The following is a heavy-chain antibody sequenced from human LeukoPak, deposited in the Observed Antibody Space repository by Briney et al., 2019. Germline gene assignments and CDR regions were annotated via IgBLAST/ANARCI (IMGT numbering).Heavy chain of an antibody. CDR2: IYSGGST. J-gene: IGHJ3*02. CDR1: GFTVSSNY. V-gene: IGHV3-66*01. CDR3: ARDRTNYYGSGLGAFDI. Sequence: GGSLRLSCAASGFTVSSNYMSWVRQAPGKGLEWVSLIYSGGSTYYADSVKGRFTISRDNSKNTLYLQMNSLRAEDTAVYYCARDRTNYYGSGLGAFDIWGQGTMVTVSS. D-gene: IGHD3-10*01.